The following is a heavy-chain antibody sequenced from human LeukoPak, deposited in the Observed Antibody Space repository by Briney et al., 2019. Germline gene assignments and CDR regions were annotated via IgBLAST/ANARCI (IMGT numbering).Heavy chain of an antibody. CDR2: IKQDGSDK. Sequence: GGSLRLSCTASGFIFSNFWMSWVRQAPGKGLEWVANIKQDGSDKYYADSVKGRFTLSRDNAKNSLYLQMNSLRAEDTAVYYCARIFEYSSIYYFDYWGQGTLVTVSS. D-gene: IGHD2-2*01. CDR3: ARIFEYSSIYYFDY. V-gene: IGHV3-7*01. J-gene: IGHJ4*02. CDR1: GFIFSNFW.